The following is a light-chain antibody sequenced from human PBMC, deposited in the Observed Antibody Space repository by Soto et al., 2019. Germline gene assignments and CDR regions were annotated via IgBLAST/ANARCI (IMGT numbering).Light chain of an antibody. J-gene: IGLJ7*01. CDR1: GCNLGRNS. Sequence: QSVLIQPPSASGTPGQRVTLPCSGSGCNLGRNSANWYQQFPGAAPSLLIYYSSHRHSRAPDRFSGSRSGSSAALAISGVQSEDEADYYCVVWDDGLKGGIFGGGTQLTVL. V-gene: IGLV1-44*01. CDR2: YSS. CDR3: VVWDDGLKGGI.